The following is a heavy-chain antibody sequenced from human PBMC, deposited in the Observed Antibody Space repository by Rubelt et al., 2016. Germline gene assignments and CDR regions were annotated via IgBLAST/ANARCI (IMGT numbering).Heavy chain of an antibody. CDR3: ARVGYGDYRDYYYYGMDV. D-gene: IGHD4-17*01. J-gene: IGHJ6*02. V-gene: IGHV3-74*01. Sequence: KGRFTISRDNAKNTLYLQMNSLRAEDTAVYYCARVGYGDYRDYYYYGMDVWGQGTTVTVSS.